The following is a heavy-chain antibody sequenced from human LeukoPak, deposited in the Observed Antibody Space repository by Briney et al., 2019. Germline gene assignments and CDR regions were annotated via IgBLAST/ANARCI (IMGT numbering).Heavy chain of an antibody. J-gene: IGHJ4*02. CDR3: AGYSLSRDGYNF. D-gene: IGHD5-24*01. V-gene: IGHV1-8*01. CDR1: GYTFTSYD. Sequence: GASVKLSCKASGYTFTSYDINWVRQATGQGLEWMGWMNPNSGNTGYAQKFQGRVTMTRNTSISTAYMELSSLRSEDTAVYYCAGYSLSRDGYNFWGQGTLVTVSS. CDR2: MNPNSGNT.